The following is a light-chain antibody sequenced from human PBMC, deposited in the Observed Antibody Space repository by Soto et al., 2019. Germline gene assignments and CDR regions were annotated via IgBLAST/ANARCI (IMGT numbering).Light chain of an antibody. Sequence: IVMTQSPATLSVSPGERATLSCRASQIVGRSLAWYQQKPGQAPRLLIYGTSARATGIPATFSDSGSGKEFTLNISSLQSEDFASYYCQQYDNWTSVTFGGGTKVEIK. CDR1: QIVGRS. J-gene: IGKJ4*01. V-gene: IGKV3-15*01. CDR2: GTS. CDR3: QQYDNWTSVT.